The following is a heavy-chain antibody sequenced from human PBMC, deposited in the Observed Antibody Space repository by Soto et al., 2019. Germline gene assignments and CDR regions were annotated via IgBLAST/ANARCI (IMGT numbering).Heavy chain of an antibody. V-gene: IGHV4-59*01. Sequence: QVQLQESGPGLVKPSETLSLTCTVSGGSISSYYWSWIRQPPGKGLEWIGYIYYSGSTNYNPSLKSRVTISVDTSKHQFSLKLSSVTAADTAVYYCARWVYCGGDCQNAFDIWGQGTMVTVSS. CDR2: IYYSGST. CDR3: ARWVYCGGDCQNAFDI. CDR1: GGSISSYY. J-gene: IGHJ3*02. D-gene: IGHD2-21*02.